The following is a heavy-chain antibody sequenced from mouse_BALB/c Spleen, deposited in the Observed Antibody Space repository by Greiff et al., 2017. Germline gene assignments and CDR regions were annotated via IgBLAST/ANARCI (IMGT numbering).Heavy chain of an antibody. D-gene: IGHD1-2*01. Sequence: EVMLVESGGGLVKPGGSLKLSCAASGFAFSSYDMSWVRQTPEKRLEWVAYISSGGGSTYYPDTVKGRFTISRDNAKNILYLQMSSLRSEDTAMYYCARRRYTATYYAMDYWGQGTSVTVSS. CDR1: GFAFSSYD. V-gene: IGHV5-12-1*01. J-gene: IGHJ4*01. CDR3: ARRRYTATYYAMDY. CDR2: ISSGGGST.